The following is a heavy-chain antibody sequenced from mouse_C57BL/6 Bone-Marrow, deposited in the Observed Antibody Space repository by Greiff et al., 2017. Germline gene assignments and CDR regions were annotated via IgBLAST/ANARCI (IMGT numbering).Heavy chain of an antibody. CDR3: ARPIYYGYRVYYYAMDY. Sequence: QVQLKQSGAELVRPGASVKLSCKASGYTFTDYYINWVKQRPGQGLEWIARIYPGSGNTYYNEKFKGKATLTAEKSSSTAYMQLSSLTSEDSAVYFCARPIYYGYRVYYYAMDYWGQGTSVTVSS. J-gene: IGHJ4*01. CDR2: IYPGSGNT. D-gene: IGHD2-2*01. V-gene: IGHV1-76*01. CDR1: GYTFTDYY.